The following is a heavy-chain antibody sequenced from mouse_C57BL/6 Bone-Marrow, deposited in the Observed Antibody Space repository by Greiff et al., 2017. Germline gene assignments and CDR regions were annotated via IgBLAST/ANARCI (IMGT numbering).Heavy chain of an antibody. Sequence: EVKLVESGGGLVKPGGSLKLSCAASGFTFSSYAMSWVRQTPEKRLEWVATIRDGGSYTYYPDNVKGRFTISRDNAKNNLYLQMSHLKSEDTAMYYCAREGLLREGFAYWGQGTLVTVSA. D-gene: IGHD1-1*01. CDR1: GFTFSSYA. V-gene: IGHV5-4*01. CDR3: AREGLLREGFAY. CDR2: IRDGGSYT. J-gene: IGHJ3*01.